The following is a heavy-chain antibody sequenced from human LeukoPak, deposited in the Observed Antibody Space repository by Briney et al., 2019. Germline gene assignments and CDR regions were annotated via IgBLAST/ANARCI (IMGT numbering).Heavy chain of an antibody. CDR2: IYYSGST. V-gene: IGHV4-59*11. CDR3: AREGGDCSSTSCYSWFDP. Sequence: SETLSLTCTVSGGSISSHYWSWIRQPPGKGLDWIGYIYYSGSTNYNPSLKSRVTISVDTSKNQFSLKLSSVTAADTAVYYCAREGGDCSSTSCYSWFDPWGQGTLVTVSS. CDR1: GGSISSHY. D-gene: IGHD2-2*02. J-gene: IGHJ5*02.